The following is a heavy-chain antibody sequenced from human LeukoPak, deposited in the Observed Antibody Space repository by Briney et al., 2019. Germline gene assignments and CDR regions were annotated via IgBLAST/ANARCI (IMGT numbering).Heavy chain of an antibody. J-gene: IGHJ4*02. CDR1: GFTFSNYW. CDR2: INQDSSEK. V-gene: IGHV3-7*01. D-gene: IGHD3-22*01. Sequence: GGSLRLSCAASGFTFSNYWMSWVRQAPGKGLEWVANINQDSSEKYYVDSVKGRFTISRDNAKNTLYLQMNSLRAEDTAVYYCARDSSSADYYDSSGYYRWGQGTLVTVSS. CDR3: ARDSSSADYYDSSGYYR.